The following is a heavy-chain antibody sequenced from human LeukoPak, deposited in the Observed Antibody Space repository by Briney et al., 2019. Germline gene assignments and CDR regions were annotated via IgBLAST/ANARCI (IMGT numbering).Heavy chain of an antibody. J-gene: IGHJ5*02. Sequence: GGSLTLSCAASGFTFSSYSMNWVRQAPGKGLEWVSSISSSSSYIYYADSVKGRFTISRDNAKNSLYLQMNSLRAEDTAVYYCARDLYYDMLTAPIQGTNWFDPWGRGTLVTVSS. CDR1: GFTFSSYS. V-gene: IGHV3-21*01. CDR2: ISSSSSYI. D-gene: IGHD3-9*01. CDR3: ARDLYYDMLTAPIQGTNWFDP.